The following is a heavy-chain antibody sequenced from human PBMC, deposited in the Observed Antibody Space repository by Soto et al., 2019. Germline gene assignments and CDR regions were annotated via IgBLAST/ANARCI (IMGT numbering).Heavy chain of an antibody. D-gene: IGHD1-1*01. CDR1: GYTFTGYY. J-gene: IGHJ4*02. CDR2: INPNSGGT. Sequence: QVQLVQSGAEVKKPGASVKVSCKASGYTFTGYYMHWVRQAPGQGLEWMGWINPNSGGTNYAQKFQGRVTMTRDTSISTAYMELSRLRSDDTAVYYCARTRGRTGTTWVRDLGDYSGQGTLVTVSS. V-gene: IGHV1-2*02. CDR3: ARTRGRTGTTWVRDLGDY.